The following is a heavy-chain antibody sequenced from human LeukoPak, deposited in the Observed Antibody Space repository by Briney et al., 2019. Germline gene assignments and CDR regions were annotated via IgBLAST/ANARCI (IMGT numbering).Heavy chain of an antibody. Sequence: GESLKISCKGSGYSFTSYWIGWVRQMPGKGLEWMGIIYPGDSDTRYSPSFQGQVTISADKSISTAYLQWSSLKASDTAMYYCARHSLYYYDSSGYYRRDDAFDIWGQGTMVTVSS. V-gene: IGHV5-51*01. CDR3: ARHSLYYYDSSGYYRRDDAFDI. CDR2: IYPGDSDT. CDR1: GYSFTSYW. J-gene: IGHJ3*02. D-gene: IGHD3-22*01.